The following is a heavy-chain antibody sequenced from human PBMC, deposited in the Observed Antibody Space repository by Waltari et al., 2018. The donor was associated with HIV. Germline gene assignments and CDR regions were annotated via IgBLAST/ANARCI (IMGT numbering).Heavy chain of an antibody. CDR3: ASPDYYDSSDAFDI. J-gene: IGHJ3*02. CDR2: IYYSGST. Sequence: QLQLQESGPGLVKPSETLSLPCTVSGGSISSSSYYWGWISQPPGKGLEWIGSIYYSGSTYYNPSLKSRVTISVDTSKNQFSLKLSSVTAADTAVYYCASPDYYDSSDAFDIWGQGTMVTVSS. V-gene: IGHV4-39*01. CDR1: GGSISSSSYY. D-gene: IGHD3-22*01.